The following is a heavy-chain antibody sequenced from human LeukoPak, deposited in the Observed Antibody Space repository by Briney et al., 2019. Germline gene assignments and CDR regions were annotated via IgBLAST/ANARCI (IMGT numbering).Heavy chain of an antibody. V-gene: IGHV1-69*01. D-gene: IGHD5-18*01. CDR3: ARDRGVDTADNWFAP. CDR2: IMPIFGTA. CDR1: GGTFSSYA. J-gene: IGHJ5*02. Sequence: SVKVSCKASGGTFSSYAISWVRQAPGQGLEWMGGIMPIFGTANYAQKFRGRVTITADESTSTAYMELSSLRSEDTAVYYCARDRGVDTADNWFAPWGQGTLVTVSS.